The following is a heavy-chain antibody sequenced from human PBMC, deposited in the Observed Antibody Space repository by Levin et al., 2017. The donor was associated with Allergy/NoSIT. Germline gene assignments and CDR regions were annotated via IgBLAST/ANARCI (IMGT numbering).Heavy chain of an antibody. CDR2: ISSSSSTI. V-gene: IGHV3-48*01. CDR1: GFTFSSYS. D-gene: IGHD3-10*01. J-gene: IGHJ6*02. Sequence: GGSLRLSCAASGFTFSSYSMNWVRQAPGKGLEWVSYISSSSSTIYYADSVKGRFTISRDNAKNSLYLQMNSLRAEDTAVYYCARDLGMVRENGMDVWGQGTTVTVSS. CDR3: ARDLGMVRENGMDV.